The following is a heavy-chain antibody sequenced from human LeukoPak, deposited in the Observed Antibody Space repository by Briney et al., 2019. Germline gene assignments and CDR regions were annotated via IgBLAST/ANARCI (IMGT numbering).Heavy chain of an antibody. D-gene: IGHD6-13*01. J-gene: IGHJ3*02. CDR1: GYTFTRYG. CDR2: ISAYNGNT. Sequence: GASVKVSCKASGYTFTRYGISWVRQAPGQGLEWMGWISAYNGNTNYAQKLQGRVTMTTDTSTSTAYMELRSLRSDDTAVYYCARGRLDSSSWYGADAFDIWGQGTMVTVSS. CDR3: ARGRLDSSSWYGADAFDI. V-gene: IGHV1-18*01.